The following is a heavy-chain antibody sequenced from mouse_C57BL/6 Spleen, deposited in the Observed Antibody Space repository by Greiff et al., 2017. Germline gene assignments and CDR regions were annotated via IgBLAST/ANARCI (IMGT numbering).Heavy chain of an antibody. CDR1: GYAFSSSW. Sequence: QVQLKESGPELVKPGASVKISCKASGYAFSSSWMNWVKQRPGKGLEWIGRIYPGDGDTNYNGKFKGKATLTADKSSSTAYMPLSSLTSEDSAVYFCARGGSSGFPWFAYWGQGTLVTVSA. V-gene: IGHV1-82*01. J-gene: IGHJ3*01. D-gene: IGHD3-2*02. CDR2: IYPGDGDT. CDR3: ARGGSSGFPWFAY.